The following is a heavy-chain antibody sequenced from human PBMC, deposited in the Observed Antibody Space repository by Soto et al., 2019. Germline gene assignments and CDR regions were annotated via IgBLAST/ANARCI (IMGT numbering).Heavy chain of an antibody. CDR2: SGST. CDR3: ARDSPTNGIDY. Sequence: SGSTNHNPSLKSRVTISVDTSKNQFSLKLSSVTAADTAVHYCARDSPTNGIDYWGQGTLVTVSS. V-gene: IGHV4-59*01. J-gene: IGHJ4*02. D-gene: IGHD2-8*01.